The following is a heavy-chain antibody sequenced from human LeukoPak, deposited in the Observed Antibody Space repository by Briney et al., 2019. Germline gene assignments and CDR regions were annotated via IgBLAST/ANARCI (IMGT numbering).Heavy chain of an antibody. Sequence: GGSLRLSCAASGFTFSSYAMHWVRQAPGKGLEWVAVISYDGSNKYYADSVKGRFTISRDNSKNTLYLQMNSLRAEDTAVYYCARAPAGYSYGAYYYYGMDVWGQGTTVTVSS. CDR1: GFTFSSYA. CDR2: ISYDGSNK. V-gene: IGHV3-30-3*01. D-gene: IGHD5-18*01. J-gene: IGHJ6*02. CDR3: ARAPAGYSYGAYYYYGMDV.